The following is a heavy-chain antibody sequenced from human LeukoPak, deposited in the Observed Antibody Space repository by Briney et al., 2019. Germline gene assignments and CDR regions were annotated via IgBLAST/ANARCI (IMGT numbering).Heavy chain of an antibody. Sequence: ASVKVSCKASGYTFNSYDINWVRQATGQGLEWMGWMNPSSGNTGYAQKFQGRVTMTRDTSINTAYMEVSSLRSEDTAVYYCARACSTTNCYGGYGMDVWGQGTTVTVSS. V-gene: IGHV1-8*01. CDR3: ARACSTTNCYGGYGMDV. J-gene: IGHJ6*02. CDR1: GYTFNSYD. CDR2: MNPSSGNT. D-gene: IGHD2-2*01.